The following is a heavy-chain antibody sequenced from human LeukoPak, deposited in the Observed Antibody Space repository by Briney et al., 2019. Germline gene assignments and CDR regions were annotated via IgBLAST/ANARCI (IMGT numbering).Heavy chain of an antibody. Sequence: PGGSLRLSCAASGFTLSSYAMSWVRQAPGKGLEWVSAISGSGDNTHYADSVKGRFTISRDNSKSTLYLQMNSLRAEDTAVYYCAKDRDGGSGTYYNRFDYWGQGTLVTVSA. CDR3: AKDRDGGSGTYYNRFDY. D-gene: IGHD3-10*01. CDR2: ISGSGDNT. J-gene: IGHJ4*02. CDR1: GFTLSSYA. V-gene: IGHV3-23*01.